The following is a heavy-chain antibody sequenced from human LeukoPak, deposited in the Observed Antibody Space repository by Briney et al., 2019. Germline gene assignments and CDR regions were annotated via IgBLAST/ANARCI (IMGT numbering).Heavy chain of an antibody. D-gene: IGHD2-2*01. Sequence: ASVKVSCKVSGYTLTELSMLWVRQAPGKGLEWMGGVDPEDGETIYAQKFQGRVTMTEDTSTDTAYMELSSLRSEDTAVYYCATAKYCSSTSCRERKFDYWGQGTLVTVSS. CDR3: ATAKYCSSTSCRERKFDY. V-gene: IGHV1-24*01. CDR2: VDPEDGET. CDR1: GYTLTELS. J-gene: IGHJ4*02.